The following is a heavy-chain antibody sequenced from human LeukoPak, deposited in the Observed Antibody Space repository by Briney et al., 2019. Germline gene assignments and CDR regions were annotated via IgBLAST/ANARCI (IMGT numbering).Heavy chain of an antibody. Sequence: SETLSLTCAVSGGSISSTTSYWGWIRQPPGKGLEWIGRIYYSGSSFYNPSLKRRVPISVDTSKNQLSLRLSSVTAADAAVYYCARHGSTDYFDYWGQGTLVTVSS. CDR2: IYYSGSS. D-gene: IGHD2-2*03. V-gene: IGHV4-39*01. J-gene: IGHJ4*02. CDR1: GGSISSTTSY. CDR3: ARHGSTDYFDY.